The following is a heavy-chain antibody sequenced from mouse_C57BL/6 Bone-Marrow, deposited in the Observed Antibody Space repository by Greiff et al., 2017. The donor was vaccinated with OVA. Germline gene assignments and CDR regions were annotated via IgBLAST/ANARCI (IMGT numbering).Heavy chain of an antibody. CDR1: GYTFSTYW. J-gene: IGHJ3*01. CDR2: IYPGDGDT. V-gene: IGHV1-80*01. Sequence: VKLVESGAELVKPGASVKISCKASGYTFSTYWMNWVKQRPGKGLEWIGQIYPGDGDTNYNGKFKGKATLTADKSSSTAYMQLSSLTSADSAVYFCAREAYWGQGTLVTVSS. CDR3: AREAY.